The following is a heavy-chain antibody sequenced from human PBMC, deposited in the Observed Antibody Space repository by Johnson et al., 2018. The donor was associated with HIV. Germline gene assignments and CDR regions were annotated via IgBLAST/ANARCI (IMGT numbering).Heavy chain of an antibody. Sequence: VQLVESGGGVVRPGGSLRLSCAASGFTFDDHGMSWVRQAPGKGLEWVSYISSSGSTIYYADSVKGRFTISRDNAKNSLYLQMNSLRAEDTAVYYCARGIAARVAFDIWGQGTMVTVSS. CDR1: GFTFDDHG. CDR3: ARGIAARVAFDI. J-gene: IGHJ3*02. V-gene: IGHV3-48*04. D-gene: IGHD6-13*01. CDR2: ISSSGSTI.